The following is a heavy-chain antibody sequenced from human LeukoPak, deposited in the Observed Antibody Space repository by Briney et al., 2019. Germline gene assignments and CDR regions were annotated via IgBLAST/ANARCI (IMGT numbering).Heavy chain of an antibody. CDR3: AKPLPRASYFDY. CDR2: IRYDGSNK. Sequence: PGGSLRLSCAASGFTFSSFGMHWVRQAPGKGLEWVAFIRYDGSNKYYADSVKGRFTISRDNSKNTLYLQMNSLRAEDTAVYYCAKPLPRASYFDYWGQGTLVTVSS. CDR1: GFTFSSFG. J-gene: IGHJ4*02. V-gene: IGHV3-30*02.